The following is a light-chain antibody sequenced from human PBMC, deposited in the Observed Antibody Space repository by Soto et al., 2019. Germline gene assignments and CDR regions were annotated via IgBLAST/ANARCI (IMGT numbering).Light chain of an antibody. Sequence: SYELTQPPSVSVAPGQTARITSGGNNIGNKRVHWYQQKPGQAPVLVVYDDSDRPSGIPERFSGSNSGNTATLSISRVEAGDEADYYCQVWDSNSVYVFGTGTKLTVL. CDR2: DDS. J-gene: IGLJ1*01. V-gene: IGLV3-21*02. CDR3: QVWDSNSVYV. CDR1: NIGNKR.